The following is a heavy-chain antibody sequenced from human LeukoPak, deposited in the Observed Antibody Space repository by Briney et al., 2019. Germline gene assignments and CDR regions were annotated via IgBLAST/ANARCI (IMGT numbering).Heavy chain of an antibody. Sequence: SETLFLTCTVSGGSISNYYWNWIRQPPGKGLEWIGYFHYSGSSNYNPSLKSRVTMSLDTSKNQLSLKLSSVTAADTAVYYCATGFNFGLDVWGQGTTVTVSS. CDR2: FHYSGSS. CDR1: GGSISNYY. CDR3: ATGFNFGLDV. J-gene: IGHJ6*02. V-gene: IGHV4-59*01.